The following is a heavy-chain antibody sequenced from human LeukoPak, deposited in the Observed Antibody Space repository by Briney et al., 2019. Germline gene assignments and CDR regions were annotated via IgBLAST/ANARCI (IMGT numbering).Heavy chain of an antibody. V-gene: IGHV3-23*01. Sequence: GGSLRLSCAASGFTFSSYAMSWVRQAPGKGLEWVSYIISSGSTIYYADSVKGRFTISRDNSKNTLYVQMSSLRVEDTAVYYCAKSRSGSSNWALRIFDNWGQGTLVSVSS. CDR2: IISSGSTI. D-gene: IGHD6-13*01. J-gene: IGHJ4*02. CDR3: AKSRSGSSNWALRIFDN. CDR1: GFTFSSYA.